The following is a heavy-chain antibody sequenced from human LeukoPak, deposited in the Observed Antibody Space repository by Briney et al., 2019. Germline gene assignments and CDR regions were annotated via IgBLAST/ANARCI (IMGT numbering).Heavy chain of an antibody. D-gene: IGHD3-10*01. J-gene: IGHJ2*01. CDR2: FHMGGPT. V-gene: IGHV3-53*01. CDR1: GFSVSTKY. Sequence: PGGSLRLSCEASGFSVSTKYMNWVRQAPGKGLEWVSIFHMGGPTFYANSLKGRFTVSRDSSKNTLYLHINNLRAEDTAVYYCARVGDHYHWYLDLWGRGALVSVSS. CDR3: ARVGDHYHWYLDL.